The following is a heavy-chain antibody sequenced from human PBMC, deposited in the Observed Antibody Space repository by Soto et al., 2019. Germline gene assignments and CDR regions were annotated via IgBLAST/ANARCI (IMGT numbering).Heavy chain of an antibody. CDR3: ARGRTVRNYADDSSDYFYFFDY. CDR2: VYYTGST. Sequence: SETLSLTCTVSGDSISTFYWGWMRQSPGKELEWIGYVYYTGSTNYNPSLKSRVTISVDRSKNQFSLKPTSANAADTAVYYCARGRTVRNYADDSSDYFYFFDYWGQGTQVTVSS. J-gene: IGHJ4*02. V-gene: IGHV4-59*01. CDR1: GDSISTFY. D-gene: IGHD3-22*01.